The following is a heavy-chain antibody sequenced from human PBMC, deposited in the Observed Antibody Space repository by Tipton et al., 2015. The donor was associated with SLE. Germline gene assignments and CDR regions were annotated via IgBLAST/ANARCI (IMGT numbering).Heavy chain of an antibody. D-gene: IGHD6-13*01. Sequence: QLVQSGGGLVQPGRSLRLSCAASGFTFDDYAMHWVRQAPGKGLEWVSGISWNSGSIGYAVSVKGRFTISRDNANNSLYLQMNSLRAEDTAVYYCARGPYSSSNVDPWGQGTLVTVSS. CDR1: GFTFDDYA. CDR3: ARGPYSSSNVDP. J-gene: IGHJ5*02. CDR2: ISWNSGSI. V-gene: IGHV3-9*01.